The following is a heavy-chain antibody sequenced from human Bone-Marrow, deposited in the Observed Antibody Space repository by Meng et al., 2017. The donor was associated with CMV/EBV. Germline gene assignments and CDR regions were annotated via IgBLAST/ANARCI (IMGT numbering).Heavy chain of an antibody. CDR2: IIPIFGTA. D-gene: IGHD2-15*01. V-gene: IGHV1-69*06. Sequence: ISWVRQAPGQGLEWMGGIIPIFGTANYAQKFQGRVTITADKSTSTAYMELSSLRSEDTAVYYCARTYCSGGSCYRPAYYYYYGMGVWGQGTTVTVSS. J-gene: IGHJ6*02. CDR3: ARTYCSGGSCYRPAYYYYYGMGV.